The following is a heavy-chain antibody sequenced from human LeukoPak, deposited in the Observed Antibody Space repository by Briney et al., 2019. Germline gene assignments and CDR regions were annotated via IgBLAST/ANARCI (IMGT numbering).Heavy chain of an antibody. J-gene: IGHJ5*02. CDR3: ARPLMYYYGSETYFWFDP. CDR2: ISSSGSTI. D-gene: IGHD3-10*01. CDR1: GFTFSSYE. V-gene: IGHV3-48*03. Sequence: GGSLRLSCAASGFTFSSYEMNWVRQAPEKGLEWVSYISSSGSTIYYADSVKGRFTISRDNAKNSLSLQMNSLRAEDTAVYYCARPLMYYYGSETYFWFDPWGQGTLVTVSS.